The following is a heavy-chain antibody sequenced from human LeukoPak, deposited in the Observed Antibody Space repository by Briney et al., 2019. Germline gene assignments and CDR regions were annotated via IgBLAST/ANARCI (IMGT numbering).Heavy chain of an antibody. V-gene: IGHV4-34*01. CDR1: GGSFSGYY. CDR3: ASAPGDCSGGSCYKSVDY. Sequence: ASETLSLTCAVYGGSFSGYYWSWIRQPRGKGLEWIGEINHSGSTNYNPSLKSRVTISVDTSKNQFSLKLSSVTAADTAVYYCASAPGDCSGGSCYKSVDYWGQGTLVTVSS. D-gene: IGHD2-15*01. J-gene: IGHJ4*02. CDR2: INHSGST.